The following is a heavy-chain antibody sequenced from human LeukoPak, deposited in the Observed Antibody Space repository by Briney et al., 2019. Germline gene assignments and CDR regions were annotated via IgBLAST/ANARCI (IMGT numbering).Heavy chain of an antibody. J-gene: IGHJ4*02. CDR1: GFTFSSYW. CDR2: INSDGSST. V-gene: IGHV3-74*01. D-gene: IGHD6-13*01. Sequence: GGSLRLSCAASGFTFSSYWMHWVRRAPGKGLVWVSRINSDGSSTYYADSVKGRFTISRDNARNTLYLQMNSLRAEDTAVYYCARETKSSSWYYFDYWGQGTLVTVSS. CDR3: ARETKSSSWYYFDY.